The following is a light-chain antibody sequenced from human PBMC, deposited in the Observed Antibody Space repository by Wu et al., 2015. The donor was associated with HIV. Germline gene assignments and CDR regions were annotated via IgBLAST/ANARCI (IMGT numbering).Light chain of an antibody. V-gene: IGKV1-8*01. Sequence: AIWITQSPSSLSASTGDRVTITRRASQDIRSYLAWYQQRPGKAPNLLIYAASTLQSGVPSRFSGGGSGTDFTLTISYLESEDFASYYCQQYQSYPYSFGQGTKLGIK. CDR3: QQYQSYPYS. CDR1: QDIRSY. CDR2: AAS. J-gene: IGKJ2*03.